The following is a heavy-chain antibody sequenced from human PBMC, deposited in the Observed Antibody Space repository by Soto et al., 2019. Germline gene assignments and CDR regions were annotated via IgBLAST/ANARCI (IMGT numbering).Heavy chain of an antibody. CDR3: AQDRSGSDQFYYGMDV. Sequence: LSCVASGLTFNRHGMHWVRQAPGKGLEWVALISYDGRSKYYLDSVKGRFTISRDNSKSTLYLQMNTLRPEDTAVHYCAQDRSGSDQFYYGMDVWGQGTTVTVSS. J-gene: IGHJ6*02. CDR1: GLTFNRHG. CDR2: ISYDGRSK. V-gene: IGHV3-30*18. D-gene: IGHD1-26*01.